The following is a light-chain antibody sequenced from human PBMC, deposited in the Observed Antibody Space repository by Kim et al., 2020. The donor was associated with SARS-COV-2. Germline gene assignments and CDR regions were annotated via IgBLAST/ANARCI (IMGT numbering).Light chain of an antibody. CDR1: QSIASY. J-gene: IGKJ2*01. CDR3: QQTYSFPPYT. Sequence: DIQVTQSPSSLSASVGDRITITCRASQSIASYLNWYQQKPGRAPNLLIYATSNLQSGVPSRFSGSGSGTDFTLTISSLQPEDFATYFCQQTYSFPPYTFGQGTKVEI. V-gene: IGKV1-39*01. CDR2: ATS.